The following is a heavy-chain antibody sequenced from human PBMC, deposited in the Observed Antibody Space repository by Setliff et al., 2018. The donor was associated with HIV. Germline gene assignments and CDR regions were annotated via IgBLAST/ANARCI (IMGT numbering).Heavy chain of an antibody. Sequence: ASVKVSCKASGYIFLNYDITWVRQAPGQGLEWMGWISPDNGNTNYAQEIEGRVILTTDKSTNTVEMERRSLRSDDTAVYYCARDRERRTTRSLDFWGPGTLFTVSS. CDR2: ISPDNGNT. CDR1: GYIFLNYD. D-gene: IGHD1-1*01. V-gene: IGHV1-18*04. J-gene: IGHJ4*02. CDR3: ARDRERRTTRSLDF.